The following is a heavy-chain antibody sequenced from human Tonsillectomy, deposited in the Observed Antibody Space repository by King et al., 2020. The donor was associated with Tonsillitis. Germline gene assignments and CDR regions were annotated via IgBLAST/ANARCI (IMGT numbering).Heavy chain of an antibody. D-gene: IGHD2-21*01. Sequence: QLVQSGGGVVQPGRSLRLSCAASGFTFSTYGMHWVRQAPGKGLEWVAVISYDGSNKYYADSVKGRFTISRDNSKNTLSLQMNSLRAEVTAVYYCSRRVCAEGGDCSPHFSGQGTLLTVSS. CDR1: GFTFSTYG. V-gene: IGHV3-30*03. CDR3: SRRVCAEGGDCSPHF. CDR2: ISYDGSNK. J-gene: IGHJ4*02.